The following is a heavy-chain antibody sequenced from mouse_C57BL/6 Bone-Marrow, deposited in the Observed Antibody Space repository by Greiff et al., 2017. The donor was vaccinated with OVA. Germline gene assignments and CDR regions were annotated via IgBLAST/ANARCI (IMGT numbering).Heavy chain of an antibody. CDR3: ASAYYYGSSFYY. Sequence: EVKLVESGGGLVKPGGSLKLSCAASGFTFSSYAMSWVRQTPEKRLEWVAPISDGGSYTYYPDNVKGRFTISRDNAKNNLYLQMSHLKSEDTAMYYCASAYYYGSSFYYWGQGTTLTVSS. J-gene: IGHJ2*01. CDR2: ISDGGSYT. CDR1: GFTFSSYA. V-gene: IGHV5-4*03. D-gene: IGHD1-1*01.